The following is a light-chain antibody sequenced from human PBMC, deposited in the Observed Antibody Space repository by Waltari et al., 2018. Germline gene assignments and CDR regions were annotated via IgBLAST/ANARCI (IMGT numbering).Light chain of an antibody. Sequence: EIVMTQSPATLSVSPGERATLPCRASQSVSSDLAWYQQKPGQAPRLLFYGASTRATGIPARFSGSGSGTDFTLSISSLQSEDFALYYCQKYNSAPRTFGQGTKVEIK. CDR3: QKYNSAPRT. J-gene: IGKJ1*01. CDR2: GAS. CDR1: QSVSSD. V-gene: IGKV3-15*01.